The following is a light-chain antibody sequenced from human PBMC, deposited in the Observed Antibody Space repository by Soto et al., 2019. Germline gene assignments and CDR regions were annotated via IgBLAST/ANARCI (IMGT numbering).Light chain of an antibody. Sequence: QSVLTQPPSVSAAPGQKVTISCSGSSSNIGYNYVSWYQQLPGTAPKLLIYENNKRPSGIPDRFSGSKSGTSATLGITGLQTGDEADYYCGTWDSSLRGVFGTGTKVTVL. J-gene: IGLJ1*01. V-gene: IGLV1-51*02. CDR1: SSNIGYNY. CDR2: ENN. CDR3: GTWDSSLRGV.